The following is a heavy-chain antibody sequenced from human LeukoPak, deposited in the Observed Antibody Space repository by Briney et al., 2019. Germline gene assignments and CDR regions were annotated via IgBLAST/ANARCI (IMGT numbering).Heavy chain of an antibody. J-gene: IGHJ4*02. CDR2: IYPGDSDT. Sequence: GESLKISCKGSGYSFTTYLIAWVRQMPGKGLEWMGIIYPGDSDTRYSPSFQGQVTISADKSISTAYLQWSSLKASDTAMYYCARRRGTGYYYVDYWGQGTLVTVSS. CDR3: ARRRGTGYYYVDY. CDR1: GYSFTTYL. D-gene: IGHD3-9*01. V-gene: IGHV5-51*01.